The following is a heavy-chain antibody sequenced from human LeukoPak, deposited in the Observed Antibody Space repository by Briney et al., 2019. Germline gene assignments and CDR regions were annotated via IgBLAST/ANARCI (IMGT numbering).Heavy chain of an antibody. V-gene: IGHV1-24*01. CDR2: FDPEDGET. CDR3: ATGGSGYYYGAFDI. CDR1: QYAFTDYA. Sequence: ASVKVSCKASQYAFTDYAVHWVRQAPGKGLEWMGGFDPEDGETIYAQKFQGRVTMTEDTSTDTAYMELSSLRSEDTAVYYCATGGSGYYYGAFDIWGQGTMVTVSS. D-gene: IGHD3-22*01. J-gene: IGHJ3*02.